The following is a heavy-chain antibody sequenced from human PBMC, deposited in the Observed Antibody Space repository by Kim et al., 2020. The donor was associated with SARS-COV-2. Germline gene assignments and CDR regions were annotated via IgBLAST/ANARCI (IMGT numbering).Heavy chain of an antibody. V-gene: IGHV1-69*13. D-gene: IGHD7-27*01. CDR2: IIPIFGTA. CDR1: GGTFSSYA. CDR3: SRDVGTGEYWFDP. J-gene: IGHJ5*02. Sequence: SVKVSCKASGGTFSSYAISWVRQAPGQGLEWMGGIIPIFGTANYAQKFQGRVTITADESTSTAYMELSSLRSEDTAVYYCSRDVGTGEYWFDPWGQGTLVTVSS.